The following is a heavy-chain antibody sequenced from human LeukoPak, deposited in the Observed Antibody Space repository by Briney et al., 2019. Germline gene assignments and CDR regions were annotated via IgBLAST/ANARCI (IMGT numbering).Heavy chain of an antibody. CDR2: IYPGDSDT. V-gene: IGHV5-51*01. CDR3: ARQADYNVLTGYFKGHLDY. D-gene: IGHD3-9*01. Sequence: PGESLKISCKGSGYSFNTYCIAWVRQMPGKGLEWMGIIYPGDSDTRYSPSFQGQVTISADESISTAYLHWSSLKASDTATYYCARQADYNVLTGYFKGHLDYWGQGTLVTVSS. CDR1: GYSFNTYC. J-gene: IGHJ4*02.